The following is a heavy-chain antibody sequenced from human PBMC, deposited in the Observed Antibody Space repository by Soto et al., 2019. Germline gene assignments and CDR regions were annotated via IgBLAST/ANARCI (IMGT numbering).Heavy chain of an antibody. CDR2: IKTNSDGGTL. D-gene: IGHD2-2*01. Sequence: PGGSLRLSCAASGFTFSNAWMSWVRQAPEKGLEWIGRIKTNSDGGTLDYASPVKGRFTISSDDSKSMLYLDLNSLKTEDTGVYFCATVYCATTSCYAPFDYWGKGTLVTVSS. CDR1: GFTFSNAW. J-gene: IGHJ4*02. V-gene: IGHV3-15*01. CDR3: ATVYCATTSCYAPFDY.